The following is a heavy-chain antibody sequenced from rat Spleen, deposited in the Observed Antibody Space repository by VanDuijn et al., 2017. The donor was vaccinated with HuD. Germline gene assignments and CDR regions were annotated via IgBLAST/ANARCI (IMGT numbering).Heavy chain of an antibody. V-gene: IGHV5S13*01. D-gene: IGHD1-11*01. CDR2: ISTGGGNT. J-gene: IGHJ4*01. Sequence: EVQLVESGGGLVQPGRSLKLSCVASGFTFDNYWMTWVRQAPTQGLEWVASISTGGGNTYYRDSVKGRFTISRDNAKNTLYLQMDSLRSADTATYYCTTTQLTTEGMGVMDAWGQGASVTVSS. CDR3: TTTQLTTEGMGVMDA. CDR1: GFTFDNYW.